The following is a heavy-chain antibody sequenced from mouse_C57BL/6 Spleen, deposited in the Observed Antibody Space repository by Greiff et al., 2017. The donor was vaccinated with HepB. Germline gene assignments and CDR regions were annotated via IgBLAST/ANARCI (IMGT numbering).Heavy chain of an antibody. V-gene: IGHV1-42*01. Sequence: VQLQQSGPELVKPGASVKISCKASGYSFTGYYMNWVKQSPEKSLEWIGEINPSTGGTTYNQKFKAKATLTVDKSSSTAYMQLKSLTSEDSAVYYCARGYYDYDYAMDYWGQGTSVTVSS. CDR1: GYSFTGYY. CDR2: INPSTGGT. CDR3: ARGYYDYDYAMDY. D-gene: IGHD2-4*01. J-gene: IGHJ4*01.